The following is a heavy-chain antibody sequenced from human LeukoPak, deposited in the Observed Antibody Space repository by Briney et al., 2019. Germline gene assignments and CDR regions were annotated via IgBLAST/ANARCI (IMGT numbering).Heavy chain of an antibody. V-gene: IGHV5-51*01. CDR1: GYSFTSYW. Sequence: AESLKISCKGSGYSFTSYWIGWVRQMPGKGLEWMGIIYPGDSDTRYSPSFQGQVTISADKSISTAYLQWSSLKASDTAMYYCARQAYYDSSGYYSPQFDYWGQGTLVTVSS. D-gene: IGHD3-22*01. J-gene: IGHJ4*02. CDR3: ARQAYYDSSGYYSPQFDY. CDR2: IYPGDSDT.